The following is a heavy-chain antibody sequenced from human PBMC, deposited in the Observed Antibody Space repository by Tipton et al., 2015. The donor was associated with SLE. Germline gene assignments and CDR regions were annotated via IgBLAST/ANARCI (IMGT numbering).Heavy chain of an antibody. CDR2: ISPYNGNS. D-gene: IGHD4-11*01. V-gene: IGHV1-18*01. CDR3: ATRDLDYSMGY. Sequence: QVQLVQSGAEVKKPGASVKVSCKASGYTFTSYGISWVRQAPGQGLEWMGWISPYNGNSDYAQKLQGRITMTTDSSTSTAYMELRSLRSDDTAVYYCATRDLDYSMGYWGQGTLVTVCS. CDR1: GYTFTSYG. J-gene: IGHJ4*02.